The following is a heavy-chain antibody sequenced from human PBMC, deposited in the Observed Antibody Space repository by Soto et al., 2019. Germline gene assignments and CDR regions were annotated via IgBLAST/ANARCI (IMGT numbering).Heavy chain of an antibody. D-gene: IGHD3-16*01. V-gene: IGHV3-15*07. CDR3: TTDSYSSIVTVRLDY. CDR2: IKSKTDGGTP. J-gene: IGHJ4*01. CDR1: GFIFNKAW. Sequence: GGSLRLSCAASGFIFNKAWINWVRRAPGKGLEWVGRIKSKTDGGTPDFAAPVNGRFAISRDDSKNVVYLQMNSLKVEDTGIYYCTTDSYSSIVTVRLDYWGHGPLVSGSS.